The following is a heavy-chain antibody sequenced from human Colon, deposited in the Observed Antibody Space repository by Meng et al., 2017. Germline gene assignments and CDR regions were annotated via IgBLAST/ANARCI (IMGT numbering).Heavy chain of an antibody. Sequence: SVKVSCNASGGTFSSYAISWVRQAPGQGLEWMGGIIPIFGTANYAQKFQGRVTITADESTSTAYMELSSLRSEDTAVYYCASPGGYCSGGSCYSGNWFDPWGQGTLVTVSS. V-gene: IGHV1-69*13. CDR1: GGTFSSYA. D-gene: IGHD2-15*01. J-gene: IGHJ5*02. CDR3: ASPGGYCSGGSCYSGNWFDP. CDR2: IIPIFGTA.